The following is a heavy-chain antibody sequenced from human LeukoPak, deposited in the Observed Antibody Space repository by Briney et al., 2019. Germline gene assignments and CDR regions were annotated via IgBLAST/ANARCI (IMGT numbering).Heavy chain of an antibody. J-gene: IGHJ4*02. Sequence: SVKVSCKASGGTFSSYAISWVRQAPGQGLEWMGRIIPIFGTANYAQKFQGRVTITTNESTSTAYMELSSLRSEDTAVSYCATLSYYGSGSYSSSGYWGQGTLVTVSS. D-gene: IGHD3-10*01. CDR3: ATLSYYGSGSYSSSGY. CDR2: IIPIFGTA. CDR1: GGTFSSYA. V-gene: IGHV1-69*05.